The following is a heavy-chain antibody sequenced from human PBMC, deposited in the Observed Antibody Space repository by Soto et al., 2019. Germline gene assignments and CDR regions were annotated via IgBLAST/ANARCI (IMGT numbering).Heavy chain of an antibody. V-gene: IGHV1-69*13. Sequence: GASVKVSGKASGGTFSSYAISWVRQAPGQGLEWMGGIIPIFGTANYAQKFQGRVTITADESTSTAYMELSSLRSEDMAVYYCASRGYYDFWSGYFSRNYYGMDVWGQGTTVTVSS. CDR1: GGTFSSYA. D-gene: IGHD3-3*01. J-gene: IGHJ6*02. CDR2: IIPIFGTA. CDR3: ASRGYYDFWSGYFSRNYYGMDV.